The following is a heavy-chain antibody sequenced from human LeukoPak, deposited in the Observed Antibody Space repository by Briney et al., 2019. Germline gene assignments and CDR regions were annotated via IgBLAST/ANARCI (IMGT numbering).Heavy chain of an antibody. J-gene: IGHJ2*01. D-gene: IGHD1-26*01. CDR2: ISYDGSNK. Sequence: GGSLRLSCAASGFTFSSYGMHWVRQAPGKGLEWVAVISYDGSNKYYADSVKGRFTISRDNSKNTLYLQMNSLRAEDTAVYYCARPSGSYWYFDLWGRGTLVTVSS. CDR3: ARPSGSYWYFDL. CDR1: GFTFSSYG. V-gene: IGHV3-30*03.